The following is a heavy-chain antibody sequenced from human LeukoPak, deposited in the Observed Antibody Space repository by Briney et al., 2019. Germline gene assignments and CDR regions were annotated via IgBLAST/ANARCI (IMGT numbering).Heavy chain of an antibody. D-gene: IGHD2-2*01. V-gene: IGHV1-2*02. J-gene: IGHJ4*02. CDR2: INPNSGGT. CDR3: ARDRCSRTSCFPFDY. Sequence: VASVKVSCKASGYTFTGYYMHWVRQAPGQGLEWMGWINPNSGGTNYAQKFQGRVTMTRDTSISTAYMELSRLRSDDTAVYYCARDRCSRTSCFPFDYWGQGTLVTVSS. CDR1: GYTFTGYY.